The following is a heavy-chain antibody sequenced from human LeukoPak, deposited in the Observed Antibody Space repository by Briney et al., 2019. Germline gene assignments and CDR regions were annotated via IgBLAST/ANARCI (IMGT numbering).Heavy chain of an antibody. Sequence: PSETLSLTCTVSDVSISSGNFYWSWIRQSAGKGLEWIGYIYYSGSTNYNPSLKSRVTISVDTSKNQFSLKLSSVTAADTAVYYCAREGADSNALSTFDYWGQGTLVTVSS. CDR1: DVSISSGNFY. CDR3: AREGADSNALSTFDY. CDR2: IYYSGST. J-gene: IGHJ4*02. V-gene: IGHV4-61*10. D-gene: IGHD1-26*01.